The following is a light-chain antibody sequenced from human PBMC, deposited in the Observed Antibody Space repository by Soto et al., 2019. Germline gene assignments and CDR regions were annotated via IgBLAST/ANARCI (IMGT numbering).Light chain of an antibody. J-gene: IGLJ1*01. Sequence: QSVLTQPPSVSGAPGQRVTISCTGSSSNIGAGYDVHWYQQLPGTAPKLLIYGNSNRPSVVPDRFSGSKSGTSASLAITGLQAEDEADYYCQSYDSSHYVFGTGTKLTVL. CDR2: GNS. CDR1: SSNIGAGYD. CDR3: QSYDSSHYV. V-gene: IGLV1-40*01.